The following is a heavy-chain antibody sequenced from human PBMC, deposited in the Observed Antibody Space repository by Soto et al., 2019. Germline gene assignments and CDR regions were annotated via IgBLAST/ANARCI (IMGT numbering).Heavy chain of an antibody. Sequence: SETLSLTCTVSGGSISSYYWSWIRQPPGKGLEWIGYIYYSGSTYYNPSLKSRVTISVDTSKNQFSLKLSSVTAADTAVYYCASRGYSYGFSLGMDVWGQGTTVTVSS. V-gene: IGHV4-59*06. CDR2: IYYSGST. CDR3: ASRGYSYGFSLGMDV. D-gene: IGHD5-18*01. CDR1: GGSISSYY. J-gene: IGHJ6*02.